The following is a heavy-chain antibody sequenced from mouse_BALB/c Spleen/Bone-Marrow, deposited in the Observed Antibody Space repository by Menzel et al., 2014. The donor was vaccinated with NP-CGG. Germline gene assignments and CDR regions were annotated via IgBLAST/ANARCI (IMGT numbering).Heavy chain of an antibody. Sequence: VQLQQSGAELARPGASVKMSCKASGYTFTTYTIHWVKQRPGQGLEWIGYINPSSGYANYNQNFKDKATLTADKSSSTAYMQLSCLTSEDSAVYYCTRITTVVRYFDVWGPGTTVTVSS. D-gene: IGHD1-1*01. CDR2: INPSSGYA. CDR1: GYTFTTYT. CDR3: TRITTVVRYFDV. J-gene: IGHJ1*01. V-gene: IGHV1-4*01.